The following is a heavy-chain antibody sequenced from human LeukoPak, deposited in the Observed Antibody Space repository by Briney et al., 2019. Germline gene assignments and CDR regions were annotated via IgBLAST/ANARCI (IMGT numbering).Heavy chain of an antibody. V-gene: IGHV1-2*02. J-gene: IGHJ4*02. CDR2: INPNTGGT. CDR1: GYSFTGNY. CDR3: ARVGYCTRGVCYNYDY. Sequence: ASVKVSCKASGYSFTGNYMHWVRQAPGQGFEWMGWINPNTGGTNYAQKFKGRVLMTRDTSISTAYLELSSLKSDDTAVYYCARVGYCTRGVCYNYDYWGQGTQVTVSS. D-gene: IGHD2-8*01.